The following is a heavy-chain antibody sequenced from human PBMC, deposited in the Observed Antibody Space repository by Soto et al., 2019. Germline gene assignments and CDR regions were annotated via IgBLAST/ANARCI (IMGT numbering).Heavy chain of an antibody. V-gene: IGHV1-69*06. CDR1: GGTFGSHT. J-gene: IGHJ4*02. CDR3: ARIETLTNHNTRGTDFDF. D-gene: IGHD3-16*01. CDR2: IIPVFNAA. Sequence: QVQLVQSGAEVKKPGSSVRVSCKVSGGTFGSHTFTWVRQAPGQGLEWMGEIIPVFNAANYAQRFQDRVTITEDRSATTVYLELSRLTSADTSTYYCARIETLTNHNTRGTDFDFWGQGTLVIGSS.